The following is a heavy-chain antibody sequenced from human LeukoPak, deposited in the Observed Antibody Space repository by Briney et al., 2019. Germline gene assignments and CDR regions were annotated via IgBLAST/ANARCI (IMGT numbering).Heavy chain of an antibody. Sequence: HPGGTLRLSCAASGFTFSSYAMSWVRQAPGKGLEWVSGISGSGGGTYSADSVKGRFTISRDNSKNTLYLQMNSLRAEDTAVYYCAKTGGLRPDYWGQGTLVTVSA. CDR3: AKTGGLRPDY. CDR2: ISGSGGGT. V-gene: IGHV3-23*01. J-gene: IGHJ4*02. CDR1: GFTFSSYA. D-gene: IGHD1-26*01.